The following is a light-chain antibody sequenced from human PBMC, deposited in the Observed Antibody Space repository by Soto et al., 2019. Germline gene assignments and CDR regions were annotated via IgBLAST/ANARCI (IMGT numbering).Light chain of an antibody. CDR1: QSVSRSY. V-gene: IGKV3-20*01. CDR2: GAS. J-gene: IGKJ1*01. CDR3: HHYET. Sequence: EILFTQSPDTQSLSQGYRATLSCRASQSVSRSYLRWYQQKPGQAPRLLMYGASIRAAGVSDRFSGSGSGTEFPLTISRLEPEDFTVYYCHHYETFGQGTKVDIK.